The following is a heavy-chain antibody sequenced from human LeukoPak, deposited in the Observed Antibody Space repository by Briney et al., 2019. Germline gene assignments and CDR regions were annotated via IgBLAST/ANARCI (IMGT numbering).Heavy chain of an antibody. V-gene: IGHV1-18*01. Sequence: GASVRVSCKASGRTNNKFGVTWVRQAPGRGLEWIGWISSDNGIPRYADKFQDRVTISADTSTTTAYIEMRSLTYDDTAVYFCANVAKGRFFFYHMDVWGKGTTVTVSS. J-gene: IGHJ6*04. CDR2: ISSDNGIP. D-gene: IGHD2-2*01. CDR3: ANVAKGRFFFYHMDV. CDR1: GRTNNKFG.